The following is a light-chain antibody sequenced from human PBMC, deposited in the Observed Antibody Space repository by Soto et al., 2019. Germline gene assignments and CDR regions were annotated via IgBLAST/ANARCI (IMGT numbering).Light chain of an antibody. CDR2: GAS. J-gene: IGKJ4*01. CDR3: QQYDNWPLT. Sequence: EIVLTQSPGTLSLSPGERDTLSCRASQSVTSSFLSWYQQKPGQAPRLLIYGASGRATGIPDRFSGSGSGTDFTLTISSLEPEDFAVYYCQQYDNWPLTFGGGTKVDIK. CDR1: QSVTSSF. V-gene: IGKV3-20*01.